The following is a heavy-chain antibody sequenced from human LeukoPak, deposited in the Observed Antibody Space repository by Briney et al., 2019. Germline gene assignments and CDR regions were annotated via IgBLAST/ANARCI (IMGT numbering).Heavy chain of an antibody. CDR1: GFTFSSYA. Sequence: PGGSLRLSCAASGFTFSSYAMSWVRQAPGKGLEWVSVISGSGDSTYYADSVKGRFTISRDNSKNTVYLQMNSLRAEDTAVYYCAKDPKRGYCTSSICSSYFQHWGQGTLVTVSS. CDR2: ISGSGDST. CDR3: AKDPKRGYCTSSICSSYFQH. J-gene: IGHJ1*01. V-gene: IGHV3-23*01. D-gene: IGHD2-2*01.